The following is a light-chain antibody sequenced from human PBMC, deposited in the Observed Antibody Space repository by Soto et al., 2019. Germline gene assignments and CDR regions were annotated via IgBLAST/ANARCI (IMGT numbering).Light chain of an antibody. J-gene: IGKJ5*01. CDR2: GAS. CDR3: QQSYSTPQVAAT. Sequence: EIVLTQSPGTLSLSPGERATLSCRASQSVSSNFLAWYQEKLGQAPRLLIYGASSRATGIPDRFSGSGSGTDFTLTISSLQPEDFATYYCQQSYSTPQVAATFGQGTRLEIK. V-gene: IGKV3-20*01. CDR1: QSVSSNF.